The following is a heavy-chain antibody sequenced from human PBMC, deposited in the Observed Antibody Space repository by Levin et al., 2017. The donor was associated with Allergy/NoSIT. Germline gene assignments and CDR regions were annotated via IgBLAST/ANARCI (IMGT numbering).Heavy chain of an antibody. CDR2: IYLSGST. V-gene: IGHV4-30-2*01. Sequence: SETLSLTCAVSGGSISSGGYSWSWIRQPPGKGLEWIGNIYLSGSTYYNPSLKSRVTISVDRSKNQFSLNLSSVTAADTAMYYCARVAGYSYGYYFDYWGQGTLVTVSS. CDR3: ARVAGYSYGYYFDY. D-gene: IGHD5-18*01. J-gene: IGHJ4*02. CDR1: GGSISSGGYS.